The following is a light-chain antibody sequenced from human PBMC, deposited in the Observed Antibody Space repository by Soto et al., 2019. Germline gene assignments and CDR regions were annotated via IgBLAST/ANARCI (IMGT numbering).Light chain of an antibody. J-gene: IGKJ2*01. CDR2: GAS. CDR3: QQYGSSPPYT. Sequence: EIVLTQSPATLSLSPGERATLSCRASQSVSRSYLAWYQQKPGQAPRLLIYGASSRATGIPDRFSGSRSGTDFTLTISRLEPEDFAVYYCQQYGSSPPYTFGQGTKLEIK. V-gene: IGKV3-20*01. CDR1: QSVSRSY.